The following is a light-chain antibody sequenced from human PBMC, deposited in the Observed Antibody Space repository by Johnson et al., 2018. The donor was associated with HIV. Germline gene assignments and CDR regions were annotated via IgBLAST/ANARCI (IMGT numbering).Light chain of an antibody. CDR1: SSNIGKNY. Sequence: QSVLTQPPSVSAAPGQKVIISCSGSSSNIGKNYVSWYQQVPGTAPKLLIYENNKRPSGIPDRFSGSKSGTSATLGITGLQTGDEADYYCGTWDSSLCGYVFGTVTKVTVL. CDR3: GTWDSSLCGYV. V-gene: IGLV1-51*02. J-gene: IGLJ1*01. CDR2: ENN.